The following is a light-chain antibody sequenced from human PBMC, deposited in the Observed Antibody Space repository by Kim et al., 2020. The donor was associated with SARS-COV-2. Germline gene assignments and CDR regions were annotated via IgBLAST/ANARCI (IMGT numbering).Light chain of an antibody. J-gene: IGLJ3*02. CDR1: SSNIGNNY. Sequence: QSVLTQPPSVSAAPGQKVTISCSGSSSNIGNNYVSWYQQLPGTAPKLLIYDNNKRPSGIPDRFSGSKSGTSATLGITGLQTGDEADYYCGTWDSSLSVPNWVFGGGTQLTVL. V-gene: IGLV1-51*01. CDR2: DNN. CDR3: GTWDSSLSVPNWV.